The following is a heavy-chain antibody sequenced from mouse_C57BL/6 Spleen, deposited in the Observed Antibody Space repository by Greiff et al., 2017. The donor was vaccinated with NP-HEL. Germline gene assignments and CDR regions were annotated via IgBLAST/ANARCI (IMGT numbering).Heavy chain of an antibody. CDR3: AREYYDYDVFAY. V-gene: IGHV1-42*01. CDR2: INPSTGGT. J-gene: IGHJ3*01. CDR1: GYSFTGYY. Sequence: VQLKQSGPELVKPGASVKISCKASGYSFTGYYMNWVKQSPEKSLEWIGEINPSTGGTTYNQKFKAKATLTVDKSSSTAYMQLKSLTSEDSAVYYCAREYYDYDVFAYWGQGTLVTVSA. D-gene: IGHD2-4*01.